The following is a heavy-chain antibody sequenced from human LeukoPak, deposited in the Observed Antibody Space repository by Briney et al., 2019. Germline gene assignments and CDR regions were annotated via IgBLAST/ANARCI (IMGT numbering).Heavy chain of an antibody. V-gene: IGHV3-33*06. CDR3: AKAVAATGHYYFGMDV. Sequence: GGSLRLSCAPSRFTFSSYGMHWVRHAPDKGLEWVALIWIVGRKKYYGDSGEGWLTISRDNSKRPLYLQMNSLRAEDTGVYYCAKAVAATGHYYFGMDVWGQGTTVTVSS. J-gene: IGHJ6*02. CDR2: IWIVGRKK. D-gene: IGHD6-19*01. CDR1: RFTFSSYG.